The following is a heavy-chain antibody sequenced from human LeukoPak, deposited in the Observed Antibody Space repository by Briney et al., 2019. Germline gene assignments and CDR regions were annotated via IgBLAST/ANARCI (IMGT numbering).Heavy chain of an antibody. CDR1: GFTFDDYA. J-gene: IGHJ6*03. CDR3: AKVAVAGTGPSYYYYMDV. CDR2: ISWNSGSI. Sequence: GGSLRLSCAASGFTFDDYAMHWVRQAPGKGLEWVSGISWNSGSIGCADSVKGRFTISRDNAKNSLYLQMNSLRAEDTALYYCAKVAVAGTGPSYYYYMDVWGKGTTVTISS. V-gene: IGHV3-9*01. D-gene: IGHD6-19*01.